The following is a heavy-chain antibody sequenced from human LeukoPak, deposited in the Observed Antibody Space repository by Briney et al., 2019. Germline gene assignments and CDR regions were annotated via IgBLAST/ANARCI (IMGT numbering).Heavy chain of an antibody. V-gene: IGHV4-4*07. D-gene: IGHD4-17*01. J-gene: IGHJ4*02. CDR3: ARIYGDYSGIDY. CDR1: GVSISGYD. CDR2: IYTSGST. Sequence: SETLSLTCTVSGVSISGYDWSWIRQPAGKGLEWIGRIYTSGSTNYNPSLKSRVTMSVDTSKNQFSLKLSSVTAADTAVYYCARIYGDYSGIDYWGQGTLVTVSS.